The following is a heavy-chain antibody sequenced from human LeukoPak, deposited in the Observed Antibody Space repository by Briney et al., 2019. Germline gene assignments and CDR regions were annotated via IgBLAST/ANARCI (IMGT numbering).Heavy chain of an antibody. CDR2: IKQDGSEK. D-gene: IGHD3-3*01. V-gene: IGHV3-7*01. CDR3: ARDMRPILRFLDYMDV. CDR1: GFTFSSYW. Sequence: PGGSLRLSCAASGFTFSSYWMSWVRQAPGKGLEWVANIKQDGSEKYYVDSVKGRFTISRDTAKNSLYLQMNRLRAEDTAVYYCARDMRPILRFLDYMDVWGKGTTVTVSS. J-gene: IGHJ6*03.